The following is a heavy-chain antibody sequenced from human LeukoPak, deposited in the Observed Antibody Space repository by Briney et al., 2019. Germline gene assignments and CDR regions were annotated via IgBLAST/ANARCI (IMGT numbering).Heavy chain of an antibody. V-gene: IGHV3-9*01. CDR3: AKDRGPLLDRRAFDI. D-gene: IGHD3-10*01. J-gene: IGHJ3*02. CDR2: ISWNSGSI. Sequence: PGRSLRLSCAASGFTFDDYAMHWVRQAPGKGLEWVSGISWNSGSIGYADSVKGRFTISRDNAKNSLYPQMNSLRAEDTALYYCAKDRGPLLDRRAFDIWGQGTMVTVSS. CDR1: GFTFDDYA.